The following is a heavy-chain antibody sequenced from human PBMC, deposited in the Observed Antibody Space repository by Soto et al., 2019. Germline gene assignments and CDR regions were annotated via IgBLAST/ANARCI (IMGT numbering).Heavy chain of an antibody. CDR3: ARDRPYSSPSHAFDI. J-gene: IGHJ3*02. D-gene: IGHD6-19*01. CDR1: GGSFSDDA. CDR2: FIPISGTA. V-gene: IGHV1-69*01. Sequence: QVQLVQSGTEVRKPGSSVKVSCKSSGGSFSDDAISWVRQAPGQGLEWMGGFIPISGTAKYAQKFQGRFTITADESTRTAYMELSSLRFEDTAVYFCARDRPYSSPSHAFDIWGQGTMVIVSS.